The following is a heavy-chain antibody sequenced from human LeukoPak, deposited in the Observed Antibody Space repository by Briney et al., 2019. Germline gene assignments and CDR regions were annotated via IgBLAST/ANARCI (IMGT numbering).Heavy chain of an antibody. Sequence: PGGSLRLSCAASGFTFRNYGIHWVRQAPGKGLEWVGVMWYVGGSEAQYADSARGRFIISRDGSKNTLYLQMNDLRAEDTAVYYCAKGKGGYSYFFDFWGQGTLVTVSS. V-gene: IGHV3-33*06. CDR2: MWYVGGSEA. CDR1: GFTFRNYG. D-gene: IGHD3-22*01. CDR3: AKGKGGYSYFFDF. J-gene: IGHJ4*02.